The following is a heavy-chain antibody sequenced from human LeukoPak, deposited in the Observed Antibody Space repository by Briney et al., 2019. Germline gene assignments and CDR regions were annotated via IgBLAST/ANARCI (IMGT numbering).Heavy chain of an antibody. J-gene: IGHJ4*02. CDR3: ARGVDYDFWSGYYQRFDY. D-gene: IGHD3-3*01. V-gene: IGHV1-18*01. CDR2: ISAYNGNT. CDR1: GYTFTSYG. Sequence: ASVKVSCKASGYTFTSYGISWVRQAPGQGLEWMGWISAYNGNTNYAQKLQGRVTMTTDTSTSTAYMELRSLRSDDTAVYYCARGVDYDFWSGYYQRFDYWGQGTLVTVSS.